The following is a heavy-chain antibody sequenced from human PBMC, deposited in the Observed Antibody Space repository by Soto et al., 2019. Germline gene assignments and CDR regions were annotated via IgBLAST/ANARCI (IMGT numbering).Heavy chain of an antibody. CDR2: ISYDGSNK. J-gene: IGHJ6*02. CDR1: GFTFSNYG. D-gene: IGHD4-17*01. V-gene: IGHV3-30*18. Sequence: QVQLVESGGGVVQPGRSLRLSCAASGFTFSNYGRHWVRQAPGKGLEWVAVISYDGSNKYYADPVKGRFTISRDNSKNTLYLQMNSLRAEDTAVYYCAKILQLGDYAFYYYGMDVWGQGTTVTVSS. CDR3: AKILQLGDYAFYYYGMDV.